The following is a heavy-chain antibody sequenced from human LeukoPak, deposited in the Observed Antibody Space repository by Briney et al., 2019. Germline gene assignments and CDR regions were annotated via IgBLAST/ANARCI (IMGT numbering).Heavy chain of an antibody. CDR1: GGSISSYY. V-gene: IGHV4-59*12. J-gene: IGHJ5*02. Sequence: PSETLSLTCTVSGGSISSYYWSWIRQPPGKGLEWIGNIYYSGSTNYNPSLKSRVTISVDTPKNQFSLKLSSVTAADTAVYYCAREGLAMVRGVLPKEAWGWFDPWGQGTLVTVSS. CDR3: AREGLAMVRGVLPKEAWGWFDP. CDR2: IYYSGST. D-gene: IGHD3-10*01.